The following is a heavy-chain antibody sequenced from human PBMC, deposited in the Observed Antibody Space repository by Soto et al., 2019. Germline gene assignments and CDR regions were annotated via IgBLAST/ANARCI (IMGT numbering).Heavy chain of an antibody. CDR2: ITWNSGFI. CDR3: VKVYCSSSSCLPPHFYFYMDV. CDR1: GFTFDDYT. J-gene: IGHJ6*03. D-gene: IGHD2-15*01. Sequence: GGSLRLSCAASGFTFDDYTMHWVRQVPGKGLEWVSGITWNSGFITYADSLKGRFTISRDNAKNSLYFQMNSLRPEDTALYYCVKVYCSSSSCLPPHFYFYMDVWGRGTSVTVSS. V-gene: IGHV3-9*01.